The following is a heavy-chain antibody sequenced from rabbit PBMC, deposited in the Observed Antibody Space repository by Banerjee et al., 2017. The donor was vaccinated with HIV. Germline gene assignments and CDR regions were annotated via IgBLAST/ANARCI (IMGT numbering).Heavy chain of an antibody. D-gene: IGHD4-1*01. CDR1: RFDFSTYS. J-gene: IGHJ4*01. CDR3: VREVAGKFGL. CDR2: IVPIFGVT. V-gene: IGHV1S7*01. Sequence: QLVESGGGLVQPGGSLKLSCKASRFDFSTYSMSWVRQAPGKGLEWIGYIVPIFGVTYYANWVNGRFTISSHNAQNTLYLQLNSLTAADTATYFCVREVAGKFGLWGPGTLVTVS.